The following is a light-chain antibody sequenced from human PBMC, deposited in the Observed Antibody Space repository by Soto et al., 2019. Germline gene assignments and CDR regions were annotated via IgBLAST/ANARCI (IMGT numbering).Light chain of an antibody. CDR3: SSYTSSSTLYV. CDR2: DVS. V-gene: IGLV2-14*01. CDR1: SSDVGGYKY. J-gene: IGLJ1*01. Sequence: QSALTQPAYVSGSPGQSITISCTGTSSDVGGYKYVAWYQQHPGKAPKLMIYDVSNRPSGVSNRFSGSKSGNTASLTISGLQTEDEADYYCSSYTSSSTLYVFGTGTKVTVL.